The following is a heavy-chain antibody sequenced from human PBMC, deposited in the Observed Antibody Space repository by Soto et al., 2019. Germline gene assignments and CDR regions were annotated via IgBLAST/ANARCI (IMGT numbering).Heavy chain of an antibody. CDR2: ISYDGSNK. CDR3: AKGLSPYCGGDCYSGGVAFDI. Sequence: QVQLVESGGGVVQPGRSLRLSCAASGFTFSSYGMHWVRQAPGKGLEWVAVISYDGSNKYYADSVKGRFTISRDNSKNTLYLQMNRLRAEDTAVYYCAKGLSPYCGGDCYSGGVAFDIWGQGTMVTVSS. CDR1: GFTFSSYG. J-gene: IGHJ3*02. D-gene: IGHD2-21*02. V-gene: IGHV3-30*18.